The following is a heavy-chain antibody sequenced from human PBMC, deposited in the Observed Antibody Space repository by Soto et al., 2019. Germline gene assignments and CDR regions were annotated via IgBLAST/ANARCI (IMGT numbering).Heavy chain of an antibody. CDR2: IFSNDEK. CDR3: ARILFGRSVAGGYFYMDV. D-gene: IGHD6-19*01. CDR1: GFSLSNGKVG. Sequence: HVTLKESGPVLVKPTETLTLTCTVSGFSLSNGKVGVSWIRQPPGKALEWLAHIFSNDEKSYRTSLKSRLTNSEDTSKSQGVLTMTNVDPVDTATYYCARILFGRSVAGGYFYMDVWGKGTTVTVSS. V-gene: IGHV2-26*01. J-gene: IGHJ6*03.